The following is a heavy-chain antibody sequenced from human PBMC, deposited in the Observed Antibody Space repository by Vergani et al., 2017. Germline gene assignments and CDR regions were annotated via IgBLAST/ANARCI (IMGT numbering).Heavy chain of an antibody. CDR2: IIPIFGTA. CDR3: AKDISFAGNLSYYDY. J-gene: IGHJ4*02. D-gene: IGHD4-23*01. V-gene: IGHV1-69*06. CDR1: GGTFSSYA. Sequence: QVQLVQSGAEVKKPGSSVKVSCKASGGTFSSYAISWVRQAPGQGLEWMGGIIPIFGTANYAQKFQGRVTITADKSTSTAYMELSSLRSEDTALYYCAKDISFAGNLSYYDYWGQGTLVTVSS.